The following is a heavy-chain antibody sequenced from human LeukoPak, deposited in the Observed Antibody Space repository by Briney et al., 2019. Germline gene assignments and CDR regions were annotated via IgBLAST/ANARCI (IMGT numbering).Heavy chain of an antibody. J-gene: IGHJ4*02. CDR2: INPNSGGT. CDR3: ARGYSSSSLDY. Sequence: ASVKVSCKASGYTFTGYYMHWVRQAPGQGLEWMGWINPNSGGTNYAQKFQGRVTMTRDTSTSTVYMELSSLRSEDTAVYYCARGYSSSSLDYWGQGTLVTVSS. V-gene: IGHV1-2*02. D-gene: IGHD6-6*01. CDR1: GYTFTGYY.